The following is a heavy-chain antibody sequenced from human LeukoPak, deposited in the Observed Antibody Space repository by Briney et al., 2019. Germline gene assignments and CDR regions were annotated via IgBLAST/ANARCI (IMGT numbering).Heavy chain of an antibody. J-gene: IGHJ4*02. CDR1: GFSLSGYW. V-gene: IGHV3-7*01. CDR2: IGKDGSWI. Sequence: GGSLRLSCTASGFSLSGYWMSWVRQAPGQGLEWVANIGKDGSWIHYADSVKGRFTISRDNAKNSLSLQMNSLRADDTAIYYCARDLDFYATDYWGQGTLVTVSS. D-gene: IGHD2/OR15-2a*01. CDR3: ARDLDFYATDY.